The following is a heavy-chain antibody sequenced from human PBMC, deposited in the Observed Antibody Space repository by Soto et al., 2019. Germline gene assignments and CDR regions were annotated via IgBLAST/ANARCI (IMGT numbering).Heavy chain of an antibody. CDR3: ARDWARITMVRGVHYGMDV. J-gene: IGHJ6*02. CDR2: TYYRSKGYN. Sequence: PSQTLSLTLAISGDTVSSNSAARNRISPSPSRGLEWLGRTYYRSKGYNDYAVSVKSRITINPDTSKNQFSLQLNSVTPEDTAVYYCARDWARITMVRGVHYGMDVWGQGTTVSVSS. CDR1: GDTVSSNSAA. D-gene: IGHD3-10*01. V-gene: IGHV6-1*01.